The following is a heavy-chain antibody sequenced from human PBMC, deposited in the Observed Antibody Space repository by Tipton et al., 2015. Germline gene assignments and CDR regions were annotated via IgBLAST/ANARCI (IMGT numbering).Heavy chain of an antibody. CDR1: GDSMSRYF. D-gene: IGHD3-3*01. J-gene: IGHJ6*02. V-gene: IGHV4-59*01. Sequence: TLSLTCSVSGDSMSRYFWHWVRQPPGKGLEWIGYTCYSGNAKYNPSLKSRVTISVDTSKNQFSLRLSSVTAADTAVYYCARESLNTIFGVVLDYGMDVWGQGTTVTVSS. CDR3: ARESLNTIFGVVLDYGMDV. CDR2: TCYSGNA.